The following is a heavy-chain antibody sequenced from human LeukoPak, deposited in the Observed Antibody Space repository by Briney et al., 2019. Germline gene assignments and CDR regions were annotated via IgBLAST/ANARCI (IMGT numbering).Heavy chain of an antibody. J-gene: IGHJ4*02. CDR1: GFMFDDYT. V-gene: IGHV3-43*01. D-gene: IGHD3-16*01. CDR3: AKVPHSWGLFDS. CDR2: ISWDGGST. Sequence: GGSLRLSCAASGFMFDDYTMHWVRQGPGKGLEWVSLISWDGGSTYYADSVRGRFTISRDNSKNTLYLQMDSLRTEDTAVYYCAKVPHSWGLFDSWGQGTLVTVSS.